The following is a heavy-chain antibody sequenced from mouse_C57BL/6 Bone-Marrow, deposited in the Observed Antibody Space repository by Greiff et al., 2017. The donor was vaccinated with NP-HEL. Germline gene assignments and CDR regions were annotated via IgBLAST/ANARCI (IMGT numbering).Heavy chain of an antibody. CDR3: ARVEGYALAY. D-gene: IGHD2-2*01. J-gene: IGHJ3*01. CDR2: INYDGSST. CDR1: GFTFSDYY. Sequence: EVKVVESEGGLVQPGSSMKLSCTASGFTFSDYYMAWVRQVPEKGLEWVANINYDGSSTYYLDSLKSRFIISRDNAKNILYLQMSSLKSEDTATYYCARVEGYALAYWGQGTLVTVSA. V-gene: IGHV5-16*01.